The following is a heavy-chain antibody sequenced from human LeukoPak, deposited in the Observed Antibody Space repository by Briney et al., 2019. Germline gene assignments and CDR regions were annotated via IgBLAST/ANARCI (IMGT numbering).Heavy chain of an antibody. V-gene: IGHV1-8*01. J-gene: IGHJ6*02. CDR2: MNPNSGNT. CDR3: ARDVRYDYYYYGMDV. Sequence: ASVKVSCKASGYTFTSYDINWVRQATGQGLEWMGWMNPNSGNTGYAQKFQGRVTMTRNTFISTAYMELSSLRSEDTAVYYCARDVRYDYYYYGMDVWGQGTTVTVSS. D-gene: IGHD1-1*01. CDR1: GYTFTSYD.